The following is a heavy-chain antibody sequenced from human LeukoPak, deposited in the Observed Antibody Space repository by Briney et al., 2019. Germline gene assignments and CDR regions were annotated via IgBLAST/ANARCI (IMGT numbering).Heavy chain of an antibody. CDR1: GFTFDDYA. CDR2: ISWNSAGI. CDR3: ARSLQPPQDYGGNSGPYYFDY. D-gene: IGHD4-23*01. Sequence: PGRSLRLSCAASGFTFDDYAMHWVRQVPGKGLEWVSGISWNSAGIGYADSVKGRFTVSRDNAKNSLYLQMNSLRAEDTALYYCARSLQPPQDYGGNSGPYYFDYWGQGTLVTVSS. J-gene: IGHJ4*02. V-gene: IGHV3-9*01.